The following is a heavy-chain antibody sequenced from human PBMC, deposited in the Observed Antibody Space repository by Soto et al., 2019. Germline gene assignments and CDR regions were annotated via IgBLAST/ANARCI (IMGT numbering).Heavy chain of an antibody. CDR2: IGGYNGDA. Sequence: ASVKVSCRASGYTFTSYGISWVRQAPGQGLEWMGWIGGYNGDANYAQKFQGRVTMTTDTSTSTAYMELRSLRSDDTAVYYCARDYCSAGSCYLGDPNDYWGQGTLVTVSS. CDR1: GYTFTSYG. V-gene: IGHV1-18*01. CDR3: ARDYCSAGSCYLGDPNDY. D-gene: IGHD2-15*01. J-gene: IGHJ4*02.